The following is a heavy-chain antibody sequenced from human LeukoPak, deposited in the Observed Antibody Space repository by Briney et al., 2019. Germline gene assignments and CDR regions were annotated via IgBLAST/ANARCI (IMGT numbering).Heavy chain of an antibody. CDR2: ISSSGSTI. CDR3: ARGPLAVAGHYFDY. V-gene: IGHV3-48*04. J-gene: IGHJ4*02. CDR1: GFTFSSYS. D-gene: IGHD6-19*01. Sequence: GGSLRLSCAASGFTFSSYSMNWVRQAPGKGLEWVSYISSSGSTIYYADSVKGRFTISRDNAKNSLYLQMNSLRAEDTAVYYCARGPLAVAGHYFDYWGQGTLVTVSS.